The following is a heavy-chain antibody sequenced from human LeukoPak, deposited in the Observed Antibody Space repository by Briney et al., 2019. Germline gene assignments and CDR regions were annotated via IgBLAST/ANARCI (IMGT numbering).Heavy chain of an antibody. CDR3: ARGRVPRYYYDSSGYYDYYGMDV. CDR1: GGSISSYY. CDR2: INHNGST. Sequence: SETLSLTCTVSGGSISSYYWSWIRQPPGKGLEWIGEINHNGSTNYNPSLKSRVTISVDTSKNQFSLKLSSVTAADTAVYYCARGRVPRYYYDSSGYYDYYGMDVWGQGTTVTVSS. J-gene: IGHJ6*02. V-gene: IGHV4-34*01. D-gene: IGHD3-22*01.